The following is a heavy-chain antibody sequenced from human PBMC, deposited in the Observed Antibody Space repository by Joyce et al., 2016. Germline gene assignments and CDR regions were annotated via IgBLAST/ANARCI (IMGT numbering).Heavy chain of an antibody. V-gene: IGHV3-30-3*01. Sequence: QVNLIESGGGVVQPGRSLRLSCAASGFDFNDYVMHWVRQTPGKGLEWVAVVSNDGTDKLYGDPVRGRFTGSRDNSKNTLYLQMTSLRPEDTALYYCARKGRTVKSYYMDVWGRGTTVIVTS. D-gene: IGHD3-22*01. CDR2: VSNDGTDK. J-gene: IGHJ6*03. CDR1: GFDFNDYV. CDR3: ARKGRTVKSYYMDV.